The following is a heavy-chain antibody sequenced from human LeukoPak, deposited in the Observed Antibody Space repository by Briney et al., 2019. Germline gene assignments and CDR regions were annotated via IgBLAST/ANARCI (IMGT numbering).Heavy chain of an antibody. V-gene: IGHV4-59*01. CDR3: AGMVDYYDSSGYSEYFQH. J-gene: IGHJ1*01. Sequence: SETLSLTCTVSGGSISSYYWSWIRQPPGKGLEWIGYIYYSGSTNYNPSLKSRVTISVDTSKNQFSLELSSVTAADTAVYYCAGMVDYYDSSGYSEYFQHWGQGTLVTVSS. CDR1: GGSISSYY. CDR2: IYYSGST. D-gene: IGHD3-22*01.